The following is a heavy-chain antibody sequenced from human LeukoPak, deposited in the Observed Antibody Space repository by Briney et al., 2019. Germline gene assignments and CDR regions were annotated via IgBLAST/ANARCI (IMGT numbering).Heavy chain of an antibody. V-gene: IGHV3-66*01. D-gene: IGHD6-19*01. J-gene: IGHJ3*01. CDR3: ARDIGAVGGDDVFDF. CDR1: GFTVSSNY. Sequence: PGGSLRLSCAASGFTVSSNYMSWVRQAPGKGLEWVSVIYSGGSTYYADSVKGRFTISRDNSKNTLYLQMNSLRAEDTAVYYCARDIGAVGGDDVFDFGGKGKMVTVFS. CDR2: IYSGGST.